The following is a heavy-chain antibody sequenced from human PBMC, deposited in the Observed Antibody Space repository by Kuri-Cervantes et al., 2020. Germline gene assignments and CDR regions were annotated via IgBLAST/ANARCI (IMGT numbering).Heavy chain of an antibody. CDR3: ARGKSTVTYIEY. D-gene: IGHD4-17*01. Sequence: AAVNVSCQASGYTFTSYGISWVRQAPGQGLEWMGWISAYNGNTNYAQKLQGRVTMTTDTSTSTAYMELRSLSTDDPAVYYCARGKSTVTYIEYWGQGTLVTVSS. V-gene: IGHV1-18*01. J-gene: IGHJ4*02. CDR1: GYTFTSYG. CDR2: ISAYNGNT.